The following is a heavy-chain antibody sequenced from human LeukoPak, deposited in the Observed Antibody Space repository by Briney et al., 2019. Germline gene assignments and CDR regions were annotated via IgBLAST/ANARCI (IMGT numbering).Heavy chain of an antibody. CDR3: ARDGAGIESWVELDP. CDR2: IWADGTT. J-gene: IGHJ5*02. D-gene: IGHD5-24*01. V-gene: IGHV3-66*02. CDR1: GFSVSNHY. Sequence: PSGGSLRLSCAASGFSVSNHYMAWVRQAPGRRLEWVSFIWADGTTFYTDSVRGRFTVSRDQFKNTLYLQMSSLRPDDTALYYCARDGAGIESWVELDPWGQGTQVTVSA.